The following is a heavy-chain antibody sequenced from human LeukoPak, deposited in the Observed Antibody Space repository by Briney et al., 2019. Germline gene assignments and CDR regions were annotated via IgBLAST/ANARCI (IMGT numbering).Heavy chain of an antibody. Sequence: GESLKISCKGSGYSFTSYWIGWVRQMPGKGLEWMGIIYPGDSDTRYSPSFQDQVTISADKSISTAYLQWSSLKASDTAMYYCARQLRPGSGSYYGVKAFDIWGQGTMVTVSS. D-gene: IGHD1-26*01. J-gene: IGHJ3*02. CDR3: ARQLRPGSGSYYGVKAFDI. CDR2: IYPGDSDT. CDR1: GYSFTSYW. V-gene: IGHV5-51*01.